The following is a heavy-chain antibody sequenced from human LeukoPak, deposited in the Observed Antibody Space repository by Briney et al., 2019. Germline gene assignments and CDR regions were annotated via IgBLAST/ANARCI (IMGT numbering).Heavy chain of an antibody. D-gene: IGHD3-22*01. J-gene: IGHJ3*02. CDR1: GFTFSGSA. CDR3: TRGLPYYYDSSGYPLDAFDI. CDR2: IRSKANSYAT. V-gene: IGHV3-73*01. Sequence: GGSLRLSCAASGFTFSGSAMHWVRQASGKGLEWVDRIRSKANSYATAYAASVKGRFTISRDDSKNTAYLQMNSLKTEDTAVYYCTRGLPYYYDSSGYPLDAFDIWGQGTMVTVSS.